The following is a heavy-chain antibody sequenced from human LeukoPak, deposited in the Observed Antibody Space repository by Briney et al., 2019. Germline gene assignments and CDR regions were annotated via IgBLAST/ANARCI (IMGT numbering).Heavy chain of an antibody. J-gene: IGHJ4*01. CDR3: AGAPNRHFFDY. V-gene: IGHV4-59*01. CDR1: RGSITSYY. Sequence: SETLSLTCTVSRGSITSYYWSWLRQPPGKGLEYIGHIYYTGTTDYNPSLKSRVTMSVDTSKNQFSLRLISVTASDTAVYFCAGAPNRHFFDYWGHGTLVAVSS. CDR2: IYYTGTT.